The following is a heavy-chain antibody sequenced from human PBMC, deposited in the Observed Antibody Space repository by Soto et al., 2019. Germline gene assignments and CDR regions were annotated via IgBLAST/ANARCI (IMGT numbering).Heavy chain of an antibody. CDR2: KKDDGCEK. CDR1: EFTFNTYW. V-gene: IGHV3-7*05. Sequence: EVQLVESGGGLVQPGGSLRLSCLASEFTFNTYWMNWVRQAPGRGLEWVAKKKDDGCEKNYVDSVKGRFTISRDNAKNSLYLQMSSLRGEETAVYFCARDWGTPGRGSAVGYYYQYGMDVWGQGTTVTVSS. CDR3: ARDWGTPGRGSAVGYYYQYGMDV. J-gene: IGHJ6*02. D-gene: IGHD6-19*01.